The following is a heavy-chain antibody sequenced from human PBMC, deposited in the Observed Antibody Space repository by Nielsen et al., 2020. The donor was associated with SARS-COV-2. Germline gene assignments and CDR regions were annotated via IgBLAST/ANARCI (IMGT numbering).Heavy chain of an antibody. V-gene: IGHV3-23*01. D-gene: IGHD2-2*01. Sequence: GESLKISCAASGFTFSGYAMSWVRQAPGKGLEWVSTISGSGRDTFYADSVRGRFTTSRDNSKNTLYLQLNSLRAEDTAVYYCAKDRGCSSTSCYLIDSYYYGMDVWGQGTTVTVSS. CDR2: ISGSGRDT. CDR3: AKDRGCSSTSCYLIDSYYYGMDV. J-gene: IGHJ6*02. CDR1: GFTFSGYA.